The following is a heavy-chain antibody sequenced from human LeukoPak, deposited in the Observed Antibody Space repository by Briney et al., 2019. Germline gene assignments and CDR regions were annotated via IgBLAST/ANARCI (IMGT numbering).Heavy chain of an antibody. CDR2: IYYSGST. Sequence: PSETLSLTCTVSGGSISTYYWSWIRQPPGKGLEWIGYIYYSGSTNYNPSLKSRVTISVDTSKNQFSLKVSSVTTADTAVYYCARASGYSYGYVKYWGQGTLVTVSS. CDR3: ARASGYSYGYVKY. V-gene: IGHV4-59*01. J-gene: IGHJ4*02. D-gene: IGHD5-18*01. CDR1: GGSISTYY.